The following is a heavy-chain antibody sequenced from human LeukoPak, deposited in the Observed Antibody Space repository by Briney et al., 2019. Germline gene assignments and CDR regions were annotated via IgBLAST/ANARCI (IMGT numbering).Heavy chain of an antibody. Sequence: PSETLSLTCTVSGGSISSYYWSWIRQPPGKGLEWIGEINHSGSTNYNPSLKSRVTISVDTSKNQFSLKLSSVTAADTAVYYCARQRIAVAGMGIDYWGQGTLVTVSS. CDR3: ARQRIAVAGMGIDY. V-gene: IGHV4-34*01. J-gene: IGHJ4*02. CDR1: GGSISSYY. D-gene: IGHD6-19*01. CDR2: INHSGST.